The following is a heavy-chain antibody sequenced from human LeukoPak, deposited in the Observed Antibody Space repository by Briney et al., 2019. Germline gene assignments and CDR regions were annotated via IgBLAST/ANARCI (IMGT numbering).Heavy chain of an antibody. J-gene: IGHJ4*02. CDR3: ARRPYDSSGYYFHYFDY. Sequence: SQTLSLTCTVSGGSISSGDYYWRWIRQPPGKGLEWIVYIYYSGSTYYNPSLKSRVTISVDTSKNQFSLKLSSVTAADTAVYYCARRPYDSSGYYFHYFDYWGQGTLVTVSS. CDR1: GGSISSGDYY. D-gene: IGHD3-22*01. V-gene: IGHV4-30-4*08. CDR2: IYYSGST.